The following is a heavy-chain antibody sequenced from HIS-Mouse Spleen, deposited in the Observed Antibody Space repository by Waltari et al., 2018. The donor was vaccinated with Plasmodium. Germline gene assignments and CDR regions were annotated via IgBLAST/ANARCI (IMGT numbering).Heavy chain of an antibody. D-gene: IGHD3-22*01. CDR1: GFTFRGSA. CDR2: SSGSGGST. CDR3: AKDPLAYYYDSSGYYY. V-gene: IGHV3-23*01. J-gene: IGHJ4*02. Sequence: EVQLLESGGGLVQPGGSLRLSCAASGFTFRGSALSWVRQAPGEGLEWVSASSGSGGSTYYADSVKGRFTISRDNSKNTLYLQMNSLRAEDTAVYYCAKDPLAYYYDSSGYYYWGQGTLVTVSS.